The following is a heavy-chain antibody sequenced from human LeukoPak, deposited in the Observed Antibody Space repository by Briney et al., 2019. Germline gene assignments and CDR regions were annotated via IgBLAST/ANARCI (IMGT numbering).Heavy chain of an antibody. J-gene: IGHJ6*02. CDR1: GFTFSSYR. CDR2: ISSSSSYI. D-gene: IGHD2-21*02. Sequence: GGSLRLSCAASGFTFSSYRMNWVRQAAGKGLEWVSSISSSSSYIYYADSVKGRFTISRDNAKNSLYLQMNSLRAEDTAVYYCARDRGDQFVAPMDVWGQGTTVTVSS. CDR3: ARDRGDQFVAPMDV. V-gene: IGHV3-21*01.